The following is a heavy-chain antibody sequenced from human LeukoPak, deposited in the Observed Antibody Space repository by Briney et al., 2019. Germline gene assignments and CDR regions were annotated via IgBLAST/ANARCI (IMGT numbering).Heavy chain of an antibody. J-gene: IGHJ6*03. CDR3: ARDVRFHYDSGSYTYMDV. CDR1: GFAFSSYE. Sequence: PGGSLXLSCAASGFAFSSYEMNWVRRAQGKGLEWVSYISSDNKIYYADSVKGGVTIYRDKDENEMYVQMKRLRGGDTAVYYCARDVRFHYDSGSYTYMDVWGKGTTVTVSS. D-gene: IGHD3-10*01. V-gene: IGHV3-48*03. CDR2: ISSDNKI.